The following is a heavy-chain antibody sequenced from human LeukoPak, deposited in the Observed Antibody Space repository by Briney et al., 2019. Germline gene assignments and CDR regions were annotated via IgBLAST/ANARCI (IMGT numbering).Heavy chain of an antibody. J-gene: IGHJ6*03. V-gene: IGHV4-4*07. CDR1: GASISSYY. Sequence: SETLSLTCTVSGASISSYYWSWIRQPAGKGLEWIGRIYTSGSTNYNPSPKSRVTMSVDTSRNQFSLKLSSVTAADTAVYYCARDQKGSGSYYTSYYYYYMDVWGKGTTVTVSS. CDR3: ARDQKGSGSYYTSYYYYYMDV. D-gene: IGHD3-10*01. CDR2: IYTSGST.